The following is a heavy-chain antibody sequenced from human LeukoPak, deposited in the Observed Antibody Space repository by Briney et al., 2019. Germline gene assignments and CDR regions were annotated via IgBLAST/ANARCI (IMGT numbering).Heavy chain of an antibody. V-gene: IGHV5-51*01. CDR2: IYPGDSDT. CDR3: ARHEQGVTVTVDY. D-gene: IGHD4-11*01. CDR1: GYSFTNYW. Sequence: GGSLRLSCRGSGYSFTNYWIGWVRQMPGKGLEWMGIIYPGDSDTRYSPSFQGQVTISADKSISTAYLQWSSLKASDTAMYYCARHEQGVTVTVDYWGQGTLVTVSS. J-gene: IGHJ4*02.